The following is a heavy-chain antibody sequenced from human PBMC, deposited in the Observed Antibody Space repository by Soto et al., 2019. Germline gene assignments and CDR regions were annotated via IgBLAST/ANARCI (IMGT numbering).Heavy chain of an antibody. CDR2: RNRGGDT. Sequence: PSETLSLTCTVSGGSISSGDYYWAWIRQPPGMGLEWIGSRNRGGDTHYSPSLKSRVTPSVDTSENMFSLMVTSVTAADTAVYYCARQVGRWRWSFDLWGQGILVTVSS. J-gene: IGHJ4*02. CDR1: GGSISSGDYY. D-gene: IGHD2-21*01. V-gene: IGHV4-39*01. CDR3: ARQVGRWRWSFDL.